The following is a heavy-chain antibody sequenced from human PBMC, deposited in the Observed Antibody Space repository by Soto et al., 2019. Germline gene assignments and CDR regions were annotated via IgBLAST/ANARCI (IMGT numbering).Heavy chain of an antibody. Sequence: QVQLVESGGGVVQPGRSLRLSCAASGFTFSSYGMHWVRQAPGKGLEWVAVISYDGSNKYYADSVKGRFTISRDNSKNTLYLQRNSLRAEDTAVYYCAKAVLPLVYGGYVQSAFDIWGQGTMVTVSS. V-gene: IGHV3-30*18. J-gene: IGHJ3*02. D-gene: IGHD4-17*01. CDR3: AKAVLPLVYGGYVQSAFDI. CDR1: GFTFSSYG. CDR2: ISYDGSNK.